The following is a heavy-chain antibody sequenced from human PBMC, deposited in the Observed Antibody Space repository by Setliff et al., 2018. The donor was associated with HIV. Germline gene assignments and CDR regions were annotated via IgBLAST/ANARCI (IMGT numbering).Heavy chain of an antibody. V-gene: IGHV1-18*01. CDR2: ISVYNGYT. J-gene: IGHJ4*02. CDR3: ARAYDILTGYFDY. Sequence: GASVKVSCKASGSSFTSYGLNWVRQAPGQGLEWMGWISVYNGYTNYAQEVRDRVTMTADTSTSTAYMELRSLRSDDTAVYYCARAYDILTGYFDYWGQGTLVTVSS. CDR1: GSSFTSYG. D-gene: IGHD3-9*01.